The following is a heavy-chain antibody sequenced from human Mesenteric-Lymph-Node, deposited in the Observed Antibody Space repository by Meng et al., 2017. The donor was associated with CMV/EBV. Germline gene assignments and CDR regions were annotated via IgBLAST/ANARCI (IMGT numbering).Heavy chain of an antibody. CDR1: GYTFTSYA. CDR3: ARDEGDIIYSSSYYNY. V-gene: IGHV7-4-1*02. J-gene: IGHJ4*02. CDR2: INTNTGNP. Sequence: SGYTFTSYAMNWVRQAPGQGLEWMGWINTNTGNPTYAQGFTGRFVFSLDTSVSTAYLQISSLKAEDTAVYYCARDEGDIIYSSSYYNYWGQGTLVTVSS. D-gene: IGHD6-13*01.